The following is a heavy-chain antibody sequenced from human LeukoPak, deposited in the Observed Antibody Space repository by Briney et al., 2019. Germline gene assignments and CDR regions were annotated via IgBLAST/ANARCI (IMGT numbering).Heavy chain of an antibody. CDR3: ARTTVTTSWFGYYYGMDV. D-gene: IGHD4-17*01. J-gene: IGHJ6*02. CDR2: INHSGST. CDR1: GGSFSGYY. V-gene: IGHV4-34*01. Sequence: PSETLSLTCAVYGGSFSGYYWSWIRQPPGRRLEWIGEINHSGSTNYNPSLKSRVTISVDTSKNQFSLKLSSVTAADTAVYYCARTTVTTSWFGYYYGMDVWGQGTTVTVSS.